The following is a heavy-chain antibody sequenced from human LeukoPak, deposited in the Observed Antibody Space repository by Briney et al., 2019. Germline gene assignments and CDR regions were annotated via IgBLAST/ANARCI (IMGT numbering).Heavy chain of an antibody. CDR1: GGSISSYY. V-gene: IGHV4-59*01. D-gene: IGHD5-18*01. Sequence: RASETLSLTCTVSGGSISSYYWSWIRLPPGKGLEWLGYIYYSGATLYNPSLKSRVTTSRDTSKNQYPLKRSPVTAEDAAVYYCARAGYSYGTGYYFDYWGQGALVTVSS. CDR3: ARAGYSYGTGYYFDY. J-gene: IGHJ4*02. CDR2: IYYSGAT.